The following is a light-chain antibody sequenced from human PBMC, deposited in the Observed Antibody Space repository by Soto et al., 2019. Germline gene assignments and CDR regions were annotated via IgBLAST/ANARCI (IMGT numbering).Light chain of an antibody. Sequence: DIQMTQSPSSLSASVGDRVTITCQASQDISNYLNWYQQKPGKAPKLLIYDASNLETGVPSRFSRSGSETDFTFTISSLQPEDIATYYCQQYDNLPPFTFGPGTKVDIK. CDR2: DAS. CDR1: QDISNY. CDR3: QQYDNLPPFT. J-gene: IGKJ3*01. V-gene: IGKV1-33*01.